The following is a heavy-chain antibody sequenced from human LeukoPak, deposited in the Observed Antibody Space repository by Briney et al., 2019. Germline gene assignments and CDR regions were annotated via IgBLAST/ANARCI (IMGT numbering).Heavy chain of an antibody. CDR1: GFTFDDYT. J-gene: IGHJ4*02. CDR2: ISWDGGST. V-gene: IGHV3-43*01. CDR3: ARVVDHDYGDYYLDY. Sequence: GGSLRLSCAASGFTFDDYTMHWVRQAPGKGLEWVSLISWDGGSTYYADSVKGRFTISRDNSKNTLYLQMNSLRAEDTAVYYCARVVDHDYGDYYLDYWGQGTLVTVSS. D-gene: IGHD4-17*01.